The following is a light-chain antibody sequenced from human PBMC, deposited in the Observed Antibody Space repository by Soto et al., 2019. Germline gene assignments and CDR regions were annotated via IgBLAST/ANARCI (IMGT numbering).Light chain of an antibody. CDR3: SSYAGSNNFVV. V-gene: IGLV2-8*01. J-gene: IGLJ2*01. CDR1: SSDVGGYNY. CDR2: EVS. Sequence: QSALTQPPSASGSPGQSVIISCTGTSSDVGGYNYVSWYQQHPGKAPKLMIYEVSKWPSGVPDRFSGSKSGNTASLTVSGLQAEDEANYYCSSYAGSNNFVVFGGGTKLTVL.